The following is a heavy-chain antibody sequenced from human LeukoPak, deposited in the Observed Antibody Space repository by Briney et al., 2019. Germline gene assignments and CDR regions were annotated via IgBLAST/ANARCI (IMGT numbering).Heavy chain of an antibody. Sequence: PGGSLRLSCAASGFTFSSYNMNWVRQAPGKGLEWVSSISSRSSYIYYADSVKGRFTISRDNAKNSLYLQMNSLGAEDTAVYYCAREQAAPGFPYYYGMDVWGQGTTVTVS. D-gene: IGHD6-13*01. CDR3: AREQAAPGFPYYYGMDV. CDR1: GFTFSSYN. J-gene: IGHJ6*02. CDR2: ISSRSSYI. V-gene: IGHV3-21*06.